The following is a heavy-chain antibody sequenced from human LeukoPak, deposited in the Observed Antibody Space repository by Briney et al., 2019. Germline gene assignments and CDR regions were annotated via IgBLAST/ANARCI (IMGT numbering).Heavy chain of an antibody. CDR2: INPNSGGT. Sequence: GASVKVSCKASGYTLTGYYMHWVRQAPGQGLEWMGWINPNSGGTNYAQKFQGRVTMTRDTSISTAYMELSRLRSDDTAVYYCARDWLGYCSGGSCFGPYYYYMDVWGKGTTVTVSS. D-gene: IGHD2-15*01. CDR3: ARDWLGYCSGGSCFGPYYYYMDV. J-gene: IGHJ6*03. V-gene: IGHV1-2*02. CDR1: GYTLTGYY.